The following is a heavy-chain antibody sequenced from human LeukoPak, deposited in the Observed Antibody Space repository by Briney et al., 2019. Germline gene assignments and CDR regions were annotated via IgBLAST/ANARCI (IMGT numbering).Heavy chain of an antibody. V-gene: IGHV4-4*07. Sequence: SETLSLTCTVSGASISSYFWSWIRQPAGKGLEWIGRIYPSGSTNYNPSLKSRVTISVDTSKNQFSLKLSSVTAADTAVYYCAREYGRVAALGYWGQGTLVTVSS. CDR2: IYPSGST. CDR3: AREYGRVAALGY. D-gene: IGHD6-6*01. CDR1: GASISSYF. J-gene: IGHJ4*02.